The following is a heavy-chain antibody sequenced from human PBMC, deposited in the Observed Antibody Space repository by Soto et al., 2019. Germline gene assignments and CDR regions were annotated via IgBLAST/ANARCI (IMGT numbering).Heavy chain of an antibody. D-gene: IGHD6-19*01. CDR3: AKVRDVPGYSSGWSPYFDY. CDR1: GFTFSSYA. V-gene: IGHV3-23*01. Sequence: GGSLRLSCAASGFTFSSYAMIWVRQAPGKGLEWVSAISVSGGSTYYADSVKGRFTISRDNSKNTLYLQMNSLRAEDTAVYYCAKVRDVPGYSSGWSPYFDYWGQGTLVTVSS. CDR2: ISVSGGST. J-gene: IGHJ4*02.